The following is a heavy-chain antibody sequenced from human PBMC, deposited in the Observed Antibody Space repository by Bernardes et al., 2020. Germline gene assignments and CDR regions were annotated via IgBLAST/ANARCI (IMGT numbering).Heavy chain of an antibody. CDR3: ARMAYSSSWHYYYYYYGMDV. V-gene: IGHV3-33*01. Sequence: SLRLSCAASGFTFSSYGMHWVRQAPGKGLEWVAVIWYDGSNKYYADSVKGRFTISRDNSKNTLYLQMNSLRAEDTAVYYCARMAYSSSWHYYYYYYGMDVWGKGTTVTVSS. D-gene: IGHD6-13*01. CDR2: IWYDGSNK. J-gene: IGHJ6*04. CDR1: GFTFSSYG.